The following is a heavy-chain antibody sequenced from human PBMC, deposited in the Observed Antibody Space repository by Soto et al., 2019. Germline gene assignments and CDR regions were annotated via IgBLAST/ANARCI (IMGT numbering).Heavy chain of an antibody. CDR3: AKVNLDLGELSPHDAFDI. CDR1: GFTFSSYA. CDR2: ISGSGGST. J-gene: IGHJ3*02. V-gene: IGHV3-23*01. D-gene: IGHD3-16*02. Sequence: EVQLLESGGGLVQPGGSLRLSCAASGFTFSSYAMSWVRQAPGKGLEWVSAISGSGGSTYYADSVKGRFTISRDNSKNTLYLQMNSLRAEDTAVYYCAKVNLDLGELSPHDAFDIWGQGTMVTVSS.